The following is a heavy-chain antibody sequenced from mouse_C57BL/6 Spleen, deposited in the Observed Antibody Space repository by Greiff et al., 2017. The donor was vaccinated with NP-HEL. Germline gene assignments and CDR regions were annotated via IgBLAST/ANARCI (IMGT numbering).Heavy chain of an antibody. D-gene: IGHD2-4*01. J-gene: IGHJ3*01. V-gene: IGHV1-80*01. CDR2: IYPGDGDT. CDR3: ARSAYYDYDVGFAY. Sequence: VQLQQSGAELVKPGASVKISCKASGYAFSSYWMNWVKQRPGKGLEWIGRIYPGDGDTNYNGKFKGKATLTADKSSSTAYMQLSSLTSEDSAVYFCARSAYYDYDVGFAYWGQGTLVTVSA. CDR1: GYAFSSYW.